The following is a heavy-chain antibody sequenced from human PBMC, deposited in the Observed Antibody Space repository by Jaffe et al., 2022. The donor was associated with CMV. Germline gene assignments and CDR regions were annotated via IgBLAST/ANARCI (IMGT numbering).Heavy chain of an antibody. D-gene: IGHD2-21*02. CDR2: IKQDGSEK. J-gene: IGHJ6*02. Sequence: EVQLVESGGGLVQPGGSLRLSCAASGFTFSSYWMSWVRQAPGKGLEWVANIKQDGSEKYYVDSVKGRFTISRDNAKNSLYLQMNSLRAEDTAVYYCARGLAYCGGDCYSNYYYYYGMDVWGQGTTVTVSS. CDR3: ARGLAYCGGDCYSNYYYYYGMDV. V-gene: IGHV3-7*01. CDR1: GFTFSSYW.